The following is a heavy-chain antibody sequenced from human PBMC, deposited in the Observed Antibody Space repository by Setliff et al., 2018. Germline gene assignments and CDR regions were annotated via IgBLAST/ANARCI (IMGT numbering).Heavy chain of an antibody. Sequence: SVKVSCKTSGGTFKNHAISWVRQAPGQGLEWMGGTIPLFGTTNFAQEFQGRVTITADESTETTYMDLSSLRSEDTAVYYCARGYQVTPPRADAFDIWGQGTLVTVSS. CDR3: ARGYQVTPPRADAFDI. CDR2: TIPLFGTT. J-gene: IGHJ3*02. CDR1: GGTFKNHA. D-gene: IGHD2-2*01. V-gene: IGHV1-69*13.